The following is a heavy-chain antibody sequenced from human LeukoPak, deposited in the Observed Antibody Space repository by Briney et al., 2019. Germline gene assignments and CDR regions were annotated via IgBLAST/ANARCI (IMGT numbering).Heavy chain of an antibody. D-gene: IGHD2-2*01. J-gene: IGHJ4*02. V-gene: IGHV4-59*08. CDR2: IYDGEST. Sequence: SESLSVTRTVPGGSISSYYWRWIRQRPRKGLGRRGYIYDGESTSYTTSLKSRVTITVDTSKNQFSLRLSSEIDADTALYYCARLGIGVVPSAMLGDYYFDYWGQGTLVTVSS. CDR3: ARLGIGVVPSAMLGDYYFDY. CDR1: GGSISSYY.